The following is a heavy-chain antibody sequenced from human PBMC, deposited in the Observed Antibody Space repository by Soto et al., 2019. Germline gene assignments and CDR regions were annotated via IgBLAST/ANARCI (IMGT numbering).Heavy chain of an antibody. D-gene: IGHD3-3*01. CDR2: INPNSGGT. CDR3: ALKMYIDFWSDRNWFDP. Sequence: SXKVSYKGSGYTXTGYYRHLVRQAPGQGLEWMGWINPNSGGTNYAQKFQGRVTMTRDTSISTAYMELSSVTDADTAVYYCALKMYIDFWSDRNWFDPWGQGTPFTVSS. J-gene: IGHJ5*02. CDR1: GYTXTGYY. V-gene: IGHV1-2*02.